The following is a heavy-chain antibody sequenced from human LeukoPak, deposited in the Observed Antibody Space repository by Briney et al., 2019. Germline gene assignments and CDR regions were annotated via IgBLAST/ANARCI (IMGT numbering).Heavy chain of an antibody. CDR3: TARGVDYYGSGCYSDY. CDR1: GYSFTSYW. J-gene: IGHJ4*02. D-gene: IGHD3-10*01. Sequence: GESLKISCKGSGYSFTSYWIGWVRQMPGKGLEWMGIIYPGDSDTRYSPSFQGQVTISADKSISTAYLQWSSLKASDTAMYYCTARGVDYYGSGCYSDYWGQGTLVTVPS. CDR2: IYPGDSDT. V-gene: IGHV5-51*01.